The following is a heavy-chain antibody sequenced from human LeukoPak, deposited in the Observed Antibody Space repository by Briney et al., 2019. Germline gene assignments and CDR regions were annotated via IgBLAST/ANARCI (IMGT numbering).Heavy chain of an antibody. D-gene: IGHD6-13*01. CDR1: GFTFSSYA. J-gene: IGHJ5*02. Sequence: AGGSLRLSCAASGFTFSSYAMSWVRQAPGKGLEWVSAISGSGGSTYYADSVKGRFTISRDNSKNTLYLQMNSLRAEDAAVYYCAKDREPIGDRGRSSWYRIGGSFDPWGQGTLVTVSS. CDR2: ISGSGGST. CDR3: AKDREPIGDRGRSSWYRIGGSFDP. V-gene: IGHV3-23*01.